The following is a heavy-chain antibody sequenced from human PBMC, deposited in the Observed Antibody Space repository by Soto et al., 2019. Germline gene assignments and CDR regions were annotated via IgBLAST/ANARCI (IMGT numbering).Heavy chain of an antibody. D-gene: IGHD6-25*01. J-gene: IGHJ6*02. Sequence: GGSLRLSCAASGFTFSSYAMGWVRQGPGKGLEWVAVVSIGGSTHYADSVRGRFTISRDNSKNTLSLQMNSLTAEDTAVYYCAKTSGWPGSYFFYGMDVWGQGTTVTVSS. V-gene: IGHV3-23*01. CDR3: AKTSGWPGSYFFYGMDV. CDR2: VSIGGST. CDR1: GFTFSSYA.